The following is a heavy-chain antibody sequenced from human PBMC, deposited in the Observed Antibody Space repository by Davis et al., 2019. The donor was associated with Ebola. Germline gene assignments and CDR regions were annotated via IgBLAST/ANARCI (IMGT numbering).Heavy chain of an antibody. D-gene: IGHD5-24*01. J-gene: IGHJ4*02. CDR2: IWYDGSNK. CDR3: ARDRGLSDGYNYLDY. Sequence: GESLKISCAASGFTFSSYGMHWVRQAPGKGLEWVAVIWYDGSNKYYADSVKGRFTISRDNSKNTRYLQMNSLRAEDTAVYYCARDRGLSDGYNYLDYWGQGTLVTVSS. CDR1: GFTFSSYG. V-gene: IGHV3-33*01.